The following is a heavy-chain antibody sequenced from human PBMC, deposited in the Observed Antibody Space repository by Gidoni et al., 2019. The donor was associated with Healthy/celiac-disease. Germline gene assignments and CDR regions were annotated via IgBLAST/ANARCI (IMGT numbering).Heavy chain of an antibody. D-gene: IGHD4-17*01. Sequence: QLQLQESGPGLVKPSETLSLTCTVSGGSISSSSYYWGWIRQPPGKGLEWIGSIYYSGSTYYNPSLKSRVTISVDTSKNQFSLKLSSVTAADTAVYYCARCYGDYVSVLPSFDYWGQGTLVTVSS. CDR3: ARCYGDYVSVLPSFDY. V-gene: IGHV4-39*01. CDR1: GGSISSSSYY. CDR2: IYYSGST. J-gene: IGHJ4*02.